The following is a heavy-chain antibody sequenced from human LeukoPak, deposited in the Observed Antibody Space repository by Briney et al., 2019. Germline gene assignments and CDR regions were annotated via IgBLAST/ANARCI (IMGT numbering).Heavy chain of an antibody. CDR3: ARDLSTNTPMPANF. Sequence: SVKVSCKASGGTFSSHAITWVRQAPGQGLEWMGGIIPIFGTANYAQKFQGRVTITADESTSTAYMELSSLTSEDTAVYYCARDLSTNTPMPANFWGQGTLVTVSS. CDR1: GGTFSSHA. D-gene: IGHD5-18*01. J-gene: IGHJ4*02. V-gene: IGHV1-69*13. CDR2: IIPIFGTA.